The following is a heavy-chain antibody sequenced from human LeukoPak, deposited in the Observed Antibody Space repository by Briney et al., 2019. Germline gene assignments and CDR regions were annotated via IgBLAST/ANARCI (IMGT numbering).Heavy chain of an antibody. CDR1: GFTFSNYW. CDR2: INSDRTST. Sequence: PGGSLTLFCVASGFTFSNYWIHWVGQAPGKGLVWVSRINSDRTSTIYSDSVKGRFTISRDNAKNTLYLQMNSLRAEDTAVYYCARENGANRRAFDLWGQGARVSASS. J-gene: IGHJ3*01. CDR3: ARENGANRRAFDL. D-gene: IGHD4/OR15-4a*01. V-gene: IGHV3-74*01.